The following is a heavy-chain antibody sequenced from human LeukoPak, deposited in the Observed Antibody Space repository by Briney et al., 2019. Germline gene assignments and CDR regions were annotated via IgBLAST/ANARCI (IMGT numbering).Heavy chain of an antibody. CDR1: GFTFSNYW. CDR2: LKSDASNT. V-gene: IGHV3-74*01. J-gene: IGHJ4*02. CDR3: AIEDLYLDS. D-gene: IGHD3/OR15-3a*01. Sequence: GGSLRLSCAASGFTFSNYWMHWVRQAPGKGFVLVSRLKSDASNTGYADSVKRRFTISIDNAKSPLYLQMNSLRAEDTAVYYCAIEDLYLDSWGQGTLVTVSS.